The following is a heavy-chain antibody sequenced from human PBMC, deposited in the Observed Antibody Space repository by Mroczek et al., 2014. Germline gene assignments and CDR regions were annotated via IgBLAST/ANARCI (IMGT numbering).Heavy chain of an antibody. D-gene: IGHD1-26*01. CDR2: INHSGST. CDR3: ARGGGSYYGA. Sequence: QVQLQQWGAGLLKPSETLSLTCAVYGGSFSGYYWSWIRQPPGKGLEWIGEINHSGSTNYNPSLKSRVTISVDTSKNQFSLKLSSVTAADTAVYYCARGGGSYYGAWGQGTLVTVSS. J-gene: IGHJ5*02. CDR1: GGSFSGYY. V-gene: IGHV4-34*01.